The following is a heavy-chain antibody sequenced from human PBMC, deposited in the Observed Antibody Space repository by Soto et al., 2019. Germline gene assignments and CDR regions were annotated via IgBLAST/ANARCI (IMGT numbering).Heavy chain of an antibody. V-gene: IGHV4-59*08. D-gene: IGHD3-10*01. CDR2: IYYSGST. CDR1: GGSISSYY. CDR3: ARLNMVRGVIHFDY. J-gene: IGHJ4*02. Sequence: SETLSLTCTVSGGSISSYYWSWIRQPPGKGLEWIGYIYYSGSTNYNPSLKSRVTISVDTSKNQFSLKLSSVTAADTAVYYCARLNMVRGVIHFDYWGQGTLVTVSS.